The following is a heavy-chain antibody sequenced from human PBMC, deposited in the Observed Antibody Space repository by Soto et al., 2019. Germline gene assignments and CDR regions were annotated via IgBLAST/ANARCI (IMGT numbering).Heavy chain of an antibody. V-gene: IGHV3-49*04. CDR3: TRIGPEVPMRWYFGY. Sequence: GGSLRLSCKTSGFTFGAYALNWVRQAPGRGLEWVGFIRATPAGGTAEYAASVKDRFTVSRDASSSNAYLQMDSLRTEHTHVYFCTRIGPEVPMRWYFGYWGQGTLVTGSS. J-gene: IGHJ4*02. CDR1: GFTFGAYA. D-gene: IGHD3-22*01. CDR2: IRATPAGGTA.